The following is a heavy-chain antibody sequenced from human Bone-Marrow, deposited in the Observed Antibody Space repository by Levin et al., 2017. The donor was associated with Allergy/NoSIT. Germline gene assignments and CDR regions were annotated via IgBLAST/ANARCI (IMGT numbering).Heavy chain of an antibody. CDR1: AYDFTSNW. CDR3: ARQGGLAAAGTEYFDY. V-gene: IGHV5-51*01. CDR2: IFPGDSDT. Sequence: PGASVKVSCTTSAYDFTSNWIGWVRQMPGRGLEFMGIIFPGDSDTKYSPSFQGHVTISADKSINTAYLQWSSLKASDTAIYYCARQGGLAAAGTEYFDYWGQGTLVTVSS. D-gene: IGHD6-13*01. J-gene: IGHJ4*02.